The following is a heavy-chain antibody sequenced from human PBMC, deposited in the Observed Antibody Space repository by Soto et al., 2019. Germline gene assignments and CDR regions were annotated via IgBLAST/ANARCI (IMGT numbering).Heavy chain of an antibody. J-gene: IGHJ6*02. CDR1: GYTFTSYA. CDR2: INAGNGNT. V-gene: IGHV1-3*01. D-gene: IGHD6-19*01. CDR3: ATSPDTVDYYYCGMDV. Sequence: ASVKVSCKASGYTFTSYAMHWVRQAPGQRLEWRGWINAGNGNTKYSQKFQGRVTITRDTSASTAYMELSSLRSEDTAVYYCATSPDTVDYYYCGMDVWGQGTTVTVSS.